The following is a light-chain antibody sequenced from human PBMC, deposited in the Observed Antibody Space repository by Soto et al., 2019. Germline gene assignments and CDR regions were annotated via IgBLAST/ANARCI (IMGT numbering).Light chain of an antibody. CDR2: EVS. V-gene: IGKV2D-29*02. J-gene: IGKJ5*01. CDR1: QSLLHITGETF. Sequence: DAVMTQTPLSLSVAPGQPASISCKSSQSLLHITGETFLFWYLQKPGQSPQLLIYEVSTRVSGGADRCCGGRSGTDVTLEISRVETADVGIYYCMQSNQLPPTFGQGTRLGIE. CDR3: MQSNQLPPT.